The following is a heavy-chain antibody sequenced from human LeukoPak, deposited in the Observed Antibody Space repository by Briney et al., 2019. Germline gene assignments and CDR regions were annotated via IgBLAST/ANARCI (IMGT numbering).Heavy chain of an antibody. V-gene: IGHV3-23*01. J-gene: IGHJ4*02. D-gene: IGHD3-9*01. CDR2: IIGSGGST. CDR1: GFNFTSHA. Sequence: GSLRLSCAAPGFNFTSHAMSWVRQAPRKGLGWGSAIIGSGGSTYYADAVKGRFTISRDNSKNTLYLQMNSLRAEDTAVYYCAKGPEYYDILTGYKDYWGQGTLVTVSS. CDR3: AKGPEYYDILTGYKDY.